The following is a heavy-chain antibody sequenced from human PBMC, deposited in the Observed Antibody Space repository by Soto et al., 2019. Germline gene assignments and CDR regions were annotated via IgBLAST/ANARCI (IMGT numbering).Heavy chain of an antibody. CDR2: IHSDGSST. J-gene: IGHJ4*02. D-gene: IGHD4-17*01. CDR3: ASGNYGGFDY. Sequence: EVQLVESGGGLVQPGGSLRLSCTASGFTFNYFWMHWVRQAPGKGLVWVSRIHSDGSSTTYADSVKGRFTISRDDAKNTLYLQMNSLRAEDTGIYYWASGNYGGFDYWGQGTLVTVSS. CDR1: GFTFNYFW. V-gene: IGHV3-74*01.